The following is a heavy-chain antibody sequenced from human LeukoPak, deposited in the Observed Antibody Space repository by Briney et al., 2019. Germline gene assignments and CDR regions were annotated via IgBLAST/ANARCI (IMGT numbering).Heavy chain of an antibody. Sequence: SETLSLTCTVSGGSISSYYWSWIRQPPGKGLEWIGYIYYSGSTNYNPSLKSRVTISVDTSKNQFSLKLSSVTAADTAVYYCARSGYFDWLLYHNWLDPWGQGTLVTVSS. V-gene: IGHV4-59*01. CDR2: IYYSGST. D-gene: IGHD3-9*01. J-gene: IGHJ5*02. CDR1: GGSISSYY. CDR3: ARSGYFDWLLYHNWLDP.